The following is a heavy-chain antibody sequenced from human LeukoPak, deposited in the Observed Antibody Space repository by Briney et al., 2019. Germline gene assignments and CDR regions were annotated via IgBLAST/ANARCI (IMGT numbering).Heavy chain of an antibody. Sequence: ASVKVSCKASGYTFTSYDINWVRQATGQGLEWMGWMNPNSGNTGYAQKFQGRVTMTRNTSISTAYMELSSLRSEDTAVYYCAAQGRLCSSTSCYRDYWGQGTLVTVSS. V-gene: IGHV1-8*01. J-gene: IGHJ4*02. CDR2: MNPNSGNT. CDR1: GYTFTSYD. D-gene: IGHD2-2*01. CDR3: AAQGRLCSSTSCYRDY.